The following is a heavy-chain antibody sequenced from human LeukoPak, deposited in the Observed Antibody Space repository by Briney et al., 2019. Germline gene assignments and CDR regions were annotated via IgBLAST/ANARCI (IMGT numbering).Heavy chain of an antibody. Sequence: PGESLKISCEGSGYSFTSYWIGWVRQMPGKGLEWMGIIYPGDSDTRYSPSFQGQVTISADKSISTAYLQWSSLKASDTAMYYCARRLVSGWFGTAGRDAFDIWGQGTMVTVS. CDR2: IYPGDSDT. J-gene: IGHJ3*02. V-gene: IGHV5-51*01. D-gene: IGHD3-10*01. CDR1: GYSFTSYW. CDR3: ARRLVSGWFGTAGRDAFDI.